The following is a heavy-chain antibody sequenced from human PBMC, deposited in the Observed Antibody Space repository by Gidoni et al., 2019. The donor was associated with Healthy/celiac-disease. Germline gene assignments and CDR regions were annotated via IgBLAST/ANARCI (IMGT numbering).Heavy chain of an antibody. CDR3: AHRQRGGNSSGWPQYYFDY. V-gene: IGHV2-5*01. J-gene: IGHJ4*02. Sequence: QITLKESGPTLVKPTQTLTLTCTFSGFSLSTSGVGVGWFRQPPGKALEWLALLYWNDDKRYSPSLKSRLTITKDTSKNQVVLTMTNMDPVDTATYYCAHRQRGGNSSGWPQYYFDYWGQGTLVTVSS. CDR2: LYWNDDK. CDR1: GFSLSTSGVG. D-gene: IGHD6-19*01.